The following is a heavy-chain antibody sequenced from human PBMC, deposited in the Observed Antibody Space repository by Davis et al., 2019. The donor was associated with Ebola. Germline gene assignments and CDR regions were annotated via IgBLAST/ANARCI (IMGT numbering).Heavy chain of an antibody. V-gene: IGHV1-46*01. CDR2: INPSGGST. D-gene: IGHD6-19*01. CDR1: GYTFISYY. CDR3: ARMGGHSSGWPIDAFDI. J-gene: IGHJ3*02. Sequence: ASVKVTCKASGYTFISYYMHSVRQPPGQGLEWMGIINPSGGSTSYAQKFQGRVTMTRDTSISTAYMVLSRLRSDDTAVYYCARMGGHSSGWPIDAFDIWGQGTMVTVSS.